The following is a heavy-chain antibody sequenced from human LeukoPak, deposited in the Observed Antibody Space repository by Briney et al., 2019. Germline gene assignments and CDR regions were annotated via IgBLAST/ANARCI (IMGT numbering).Heavy chain of an antibody. CDR2: IYYSGST. V-gene: IGHV4-39*01. J-gene: IGHJ6*03. CDR1: GGSISSSSYY. D-gene: IGHD3-3*01. CDR3: ASPPARITILGVVTPEHYYYYMDV. Sequence: PSETLSLTCTVSGGSISSSSYYWGWIRQPPGKGLEWIVSIYYSGSTYYNPSLKSRVTISVDTSKNQFSLKLSSVTAADTAVYYCASPPARITILGVVTPEHYYYYMDVWGKGTTVTVSS.